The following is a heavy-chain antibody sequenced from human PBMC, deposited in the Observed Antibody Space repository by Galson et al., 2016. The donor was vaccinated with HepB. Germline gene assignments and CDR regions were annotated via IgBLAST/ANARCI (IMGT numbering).Heavy chain of an antibody. CDR1: GYTFISYG. CDR3: LRDDNYGDY. Sequence: SVKVSCKASGYTFISYGITWVRQAPGQGLEWLGWISSFNAHTNYAQKVQDRITLTKDTFTGTSYMELRSLRSDDTAVYYCLRDDNYGDYWGQGTLVTVSS. CDR2: ISSFNAHT. D-gene: IGHD5-24*01. V-gene: IGHV1-18*01. J-gene: IGHJ4*02.